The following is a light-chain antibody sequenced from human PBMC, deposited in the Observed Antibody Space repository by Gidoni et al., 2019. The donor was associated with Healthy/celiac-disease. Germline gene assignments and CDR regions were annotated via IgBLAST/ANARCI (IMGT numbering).Light chain of an antibody. J-gene: IGKJ1*01. V-gene: IGKV3-20*01. CDR3: QQYGSSPWWT. CDR2: GAS. CDR1: QSVSSSY. Sequence: EIVLTQSPGTLSLSPGERATLSCRASQSVSSSYLAWYQQKPGQAPRLLIYGASSGSGTDFTLTISRLEPEDFAVYYCQQYGSSPWWTFXXXTKVEIK.